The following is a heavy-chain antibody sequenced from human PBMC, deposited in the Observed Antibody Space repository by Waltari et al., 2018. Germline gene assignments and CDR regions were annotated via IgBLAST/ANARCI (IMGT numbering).Heavy chain of an antibody. CDR1: GFTFSDRY. CDR3: AKDYLGSGSS. D-gene: IGHD3-10*01. J-gene: IGHJ5*02. V-gene: IGHV3-72*01. Sequence: EQLVESGGGLVQPGGSLTLSCVVSGFTFSDRYMDWVRQAPGKGLEWVGRIRNTGNRNPPEDSASVRGRFTILRDDSKNSLYLQMNNLKTEDTAMYYCAKDYLGSGSSWCQGTLVTVSS. CDR2: IRNTGNRNPP.